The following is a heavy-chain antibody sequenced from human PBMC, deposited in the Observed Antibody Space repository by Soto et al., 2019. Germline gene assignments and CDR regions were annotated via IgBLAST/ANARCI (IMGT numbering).Heavy chain of an antibody. CDR3: ARGVG. V-gene: IGHV3-30-3*01. CDR1: GFTFSSYA. Sequence: QVQLVESGGGVVQPGRSLRLSCAASGFTFSSYAMHWVRQAPGKGLEWEAVISYDGSNKYYADSVKGRFTISRDNSKNTLYLQMNSLRAEDTAVYYCARGVGWGQGTLVTVSS. D-gene: IGHD2-15*01. J-gene: IGHJ4*02. CDR2: ISYDGSNK.